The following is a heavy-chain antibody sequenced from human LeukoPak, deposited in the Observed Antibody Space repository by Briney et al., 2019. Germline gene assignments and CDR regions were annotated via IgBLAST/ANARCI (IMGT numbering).Heavy chain of an antibody. CDR2: ISSGSRYI. Sequence: GGSLRLSCIASGFIFRDYSMNWVRQAPGKGLEWVSSISSGSRYIYFADSLKGRFNISRDDANNSLYLHMNSLRAEDTAVYYCARGPVWSGYPLDYWGQGALVTVSS. CDR3: ARGPVWSGYPLDY. J-gene: IGHJ4*02. CDR1: GFIFRDYS. V-gene: IGHV3-21*01. D-gene: IGHD3-3*01.